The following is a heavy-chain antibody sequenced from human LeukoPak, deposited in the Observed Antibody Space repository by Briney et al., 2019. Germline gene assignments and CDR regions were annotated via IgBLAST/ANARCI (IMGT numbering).Heavy chain of an antibody. CDR2: ISYDGSNK. V-gene: IGHV3-30*18. D-gene: IGHD3-10*01. Sequence: PGGSLRLSCAASGFTFSSYGKHWVRQAPGKGLEWVAVISYDGSNKYYADSVKGRFTISRDNSKNTLYLQMNSLRAEDTAVYYCAKVAGWFGESEYYFDYWGQGTLVTVSS. J-gene: IGHJ4*02. CDR1: GFTFSSYG. CDR3: AKVAGWFGESEYYFDY.